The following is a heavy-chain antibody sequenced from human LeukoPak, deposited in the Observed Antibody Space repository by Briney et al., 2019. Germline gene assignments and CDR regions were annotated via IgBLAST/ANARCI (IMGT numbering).Heavy chain of an antibody. CDR3: ARVIVGATTGAFDI. Sequence: SETLSLTCTVSGGSISSGGYYWSWIRQPPGKGLEWIGYIYHSGSTYYNPSLKSRVTISVDRSKNQFSLKLSSVTAADTAVYYCARVIVGATTGAFDIWGQGTLVTVSS. J-gene: IGHJ3*02. CDR2: IYHSGST. V-gene: IGHV4-30-2*01. CDR1: GGSISSGGYY. D-gene: IGHD1-26*01.